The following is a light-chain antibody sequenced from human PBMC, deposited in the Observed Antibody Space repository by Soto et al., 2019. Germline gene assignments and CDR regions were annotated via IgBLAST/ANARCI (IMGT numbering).Light chain of an antibody. CDR2: GAS. Sequence: DIQMTQSPSSVSASVGDRVTISCRASHDVRSWLAWYQQKPGKAPNLLIYGASTLQSGVPSRFSGSGSATYFSLTTSGLEPDDFATYYDQHANGAPWTFGQVTKVDIK. CDR1: HDVRSW. CDR3: QHANGAPWT. J-gene: IGKJ1*01. V-gene: IGKV1-12*02.